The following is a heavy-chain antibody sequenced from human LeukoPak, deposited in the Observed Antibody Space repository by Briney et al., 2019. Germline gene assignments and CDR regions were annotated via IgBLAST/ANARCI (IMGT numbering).Heavy chain of an antibody. D-gene: IGHD5-12*01. CDR3: AREGSGYDSNWFDP. CDR2: ISSSSSYI. Sequence: GGSLRLSCAASGFTFSSYSMNWVRQAPGKGLEWVSSISSSSSYIYYADSVKGRLTIPRDNAKNSLYLQMNSLRAEDTAVYYCAREGSGYDSNWFDPWGQGTLVTVSS. V-gene: IGHV3-21*01. CDR1: GFTFSSYS. J-gene: IGHJ5*02.